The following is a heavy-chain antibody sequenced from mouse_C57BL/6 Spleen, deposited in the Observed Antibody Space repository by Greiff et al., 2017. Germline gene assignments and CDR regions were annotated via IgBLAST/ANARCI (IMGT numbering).Heavy chain of an antibody. CDR1: GYTFTSYW. D-gene: IGHD1-1*01. V-gene: IGHV1-59*01. Sequence: VQLQQPGAELVRPGTSVKLSCKASGYTFTSYWMHWVKQRPGQGLEWIGVIDPSDSYTNYNQKFKGKATLTVDTSSSTAYMQLSSLTSEDSAVYYCARNYYGSRTLDYWGQGTTLTVSS. CDR3: ARNYYGSRTLDY. J-gene: IGHJ2*01. CDR2: IDPSDSYT.